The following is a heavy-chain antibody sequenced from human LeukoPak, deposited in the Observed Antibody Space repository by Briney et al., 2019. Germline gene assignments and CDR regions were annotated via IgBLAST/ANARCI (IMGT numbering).Heavy chain of an antibody. Sequence: GESLKISCKGSGFSFTSNWIGWVRQMPGKGLEWMGIIYPADSDTRYSPSFQGQVTISADTSINTAYLQWSSLKASDTAMYYCARDIGSRFDSWGQGTLVTVSS. CDR1: GFSFTSNW. CDR2: IYPADSDT. J-gene: IGHJ4*02. D-gene: IGHD2-2*01. CDR3: ARDIGSRFDS. V-gene: IGHV5-51*01.